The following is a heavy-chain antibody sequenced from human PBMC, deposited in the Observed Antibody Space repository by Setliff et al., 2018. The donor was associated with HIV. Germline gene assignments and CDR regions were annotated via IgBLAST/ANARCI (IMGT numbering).Heavy chain of an antibody. CDR2: IYYSGST. D-gene: IGHD6-19*01. J-gene: IGHJ4*02. CDR3: ASPASGGSSGQYHY. Sequence: SETLSLTCTVSGGSISSSSYYWGWIRQPPGKGLEWIGSIYYSGSTYYNPPLKIRVTISVDTSKNQFSLKLSSVTAADTAVYYCASPASGGSSGQYHYWGQGTLVTVSS. CDR1: GGSISSSSYY. V-gene: IGHV4-39*01.